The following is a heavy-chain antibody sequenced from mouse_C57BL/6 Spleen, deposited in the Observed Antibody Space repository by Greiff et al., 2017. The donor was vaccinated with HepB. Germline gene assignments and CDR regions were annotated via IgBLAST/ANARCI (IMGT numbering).Heavy chain of an antibody. V-gene: IGHV1-52*01. CDR2: IDPSDSET. Sequence: VQLQQPGAELVRPGSSVKLSCKASGYTFTSYWMHWVKQRPIQGLEWIGNIDPSDSETHYNQKFKDKATLTVDKSSSTAYMQLSSLTSEDSAVYYCATYYYGSFYAMDYWGQGTSVTFSS. D-gene: IGHD1-1*01. J-gene: IGHJ4*01. CDR1: GYTFTSYW. CDR3: ATYYYGSFYAMDY.